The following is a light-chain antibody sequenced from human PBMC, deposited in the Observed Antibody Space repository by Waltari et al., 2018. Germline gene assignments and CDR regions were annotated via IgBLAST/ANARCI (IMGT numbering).Light chain of an antibody. CDR1: SGHSSNV. J-gene: IGLJ3*02. CDR3: QTGGHGTWV. CDR2: INSDGSH. V-gene: IGLV4-69*01. Sequence: QLALTQSPSASASLGASVKLTCTLDSGHSSNVVAWHQQHPEKGPRYLMKINSDGSHSKGDELPDRCSGSSSGAGRYLTISSVQSDDEADYYCQTGGHGTWVFGGGTKLTVL.